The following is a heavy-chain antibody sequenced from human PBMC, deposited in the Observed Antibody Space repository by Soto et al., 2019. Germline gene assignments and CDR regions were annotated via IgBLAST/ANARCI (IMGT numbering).Heavy chain of an antibody. CDR2: IVVGSGNT. J-gene: IGHJ3*01. CDR3: ASYSTYYYDSSSYYYPSYAFDV. V-gene: IGHV1-58*01. Sequence: SVKVSCKASGFTFTSSAVQWVRQARGQRLEWIGWIVVGSGNTNYAQKFQERVTITRDMSTRTAYMELSSLRSEDTAVYYCASYSTYYYDSSSYYYPSYAFDVWGQGTMVTVSS. D-gene: IGHD3-22*01. CDR1: GFTFTSSA.